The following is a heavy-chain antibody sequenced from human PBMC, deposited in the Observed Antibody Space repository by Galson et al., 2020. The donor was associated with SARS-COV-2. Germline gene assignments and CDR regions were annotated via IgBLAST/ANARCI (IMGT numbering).Heavy chain of an antibody. CDR2: INSDGNST. CDR3: AGALAI. J-gene: IGHJ4*02. V-gene: IGHV3-74*01. CDR1: GFTFSTYW. Sequence: GESLKISCAASGFTFSTYWMHWVRQAPGKGLMWVSRINSDGNSTGYADSVKGRFTISRDNAKNTLYLQMNSLRSEDTALYYCAGALAIWGQGTLVTVSS.